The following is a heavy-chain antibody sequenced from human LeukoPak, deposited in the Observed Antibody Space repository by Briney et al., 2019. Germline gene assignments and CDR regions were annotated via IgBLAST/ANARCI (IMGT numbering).Heavy chain of an antibody. CDR1: GFTFSSYW. V-gene: IGHV3-21*01. CDR2: ISSSSSYI. D-gene: IGHD6-6*01. Sequence: GGPLRLSCAASGFTFSSYWMSWVRQAPGKGLEWVSSISSSSSYIYYADSVKGRFTISRDNAKNSLYLQMNSLRAEDTAVYYCARDLRIAARTDYWGQGTLVTVSS. J-gene: IGHJ4*02. CDR3: ARDLRIAARTDY.